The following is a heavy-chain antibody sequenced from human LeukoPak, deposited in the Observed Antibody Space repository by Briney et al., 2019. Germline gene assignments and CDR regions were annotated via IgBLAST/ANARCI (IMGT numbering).Heavy chain of an antibody. D-gene: IGHD2-15*01. CDR1: GYTFTGYY. CDR3: ARDPRYCSGGSCGY. Sequence: ASVKVSCKASGYTFTGYYMHWVRQAPGQGLEWMGWINPNSGGTNYAQKFQGRVTMTRDTPISTAYMELSRLRSDDTAVYYCARDPRYCSGGSCGYWGQGTLVTVSS. V-gene: IGHV1-2*02. J-gene: IGHJ4*02. CDR2: INPNSGGT.